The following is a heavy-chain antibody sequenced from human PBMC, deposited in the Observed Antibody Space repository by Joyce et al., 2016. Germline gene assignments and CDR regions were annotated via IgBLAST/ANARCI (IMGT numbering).Heavy chain of an antibody. CDR3: ASGNDMDV. V-gene: IGHV1-69*01. J-gene: IGHJ6*02. Sequence: QVQLVQSGAELKKPGSSVKVSCRTSGGTFSNSSISWVRQAPGHGLEWRGGTIPVSGATKYAQKFLGRVTITADELTNTVYMDLSSLKFDDTAIFYCASGNDMDVWGQGTTVTVSS. D-gene: IGHD1-14*01. CDR2: TIPVSGAT. CDR1: GGTFSNSS.